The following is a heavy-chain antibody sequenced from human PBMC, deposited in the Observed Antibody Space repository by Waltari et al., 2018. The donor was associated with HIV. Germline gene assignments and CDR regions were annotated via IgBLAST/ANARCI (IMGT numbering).Heavy chain of an antibody. Sequence: QVQLQESGPGLVKPSETLSLTCAVSGYPISSGSYWGWIRQPPGKGLEWIGSIYHSGSTYYNPSLKSRVTISVDTSKNQFSLKLSSVTAADTAVYYCARAAVAGSGRDAFDIWGQGTMVTVSS. D-gene: IGHD6-19*01. CDR2: IYHSGST. V-gene: IGHV4-38-2*01. CDR1: GYPISSGSY. CDR3: ARAAVAGSGRDAFDI. J-gene: IGHJ3*02.